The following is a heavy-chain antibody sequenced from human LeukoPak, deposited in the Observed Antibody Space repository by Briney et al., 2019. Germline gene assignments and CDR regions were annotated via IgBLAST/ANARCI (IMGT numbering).Heavy chain of an antibody. D-gene: IGHD1-26*01. CDR1: GGSFTAYY. J-gene: IGHJ4*02. V-gene: IGHV4-34*01. CDR2: INHSGGT. CDR3: ARVDKNGSTTLNY. Sequence: SETLSLTCAVYGGSFTAYYWSWIRQPPGKGLEWIGEINHSGGTNYNPSLKSRVTISVDTSKNKFSLKLSSVTAADTAIYYCARVDKNGSTTLNYWGEGPRVTASS.